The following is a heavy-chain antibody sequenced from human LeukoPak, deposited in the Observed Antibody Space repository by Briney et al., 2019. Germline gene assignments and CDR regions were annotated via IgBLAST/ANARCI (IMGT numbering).Heavy chain of an antibody. V-gene: IGHV1-2*02. Sequence: GASVKVSCKASGYTFTVYYMHWVRQAPGQGLERMGWINPNSGGTNYAQKFQGRVTMTRDTSISTAYMELSRLRSDDTAVYYCAREVVELGALDYWGQGTLVTVSS. CDR3: AREVVELGALDY. CDR2: INPNSGGT. D-gene: IGHD7-27*01. CDR1: GYTFTVYY. J-gene: IGHJ4*02.